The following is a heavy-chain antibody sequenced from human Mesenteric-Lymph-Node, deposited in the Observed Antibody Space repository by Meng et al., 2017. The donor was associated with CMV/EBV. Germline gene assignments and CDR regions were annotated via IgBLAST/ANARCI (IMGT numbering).Heavy chain of an antibody. CDR2: INPNSGGT. V-gene: IGHV1-2*02. Sequence: ASVKVSCKASGYTFTGYYMHWVRQAPRQGLEWMGWINPNSGGTNYAQKFQGRVTMTRDTSISTAYMELSRLRSDDTAVYYCAREDYYDSSGLYYFDYWGQGTLVTVSS. J-gene: IGHJ4*02. CDR3: AREDYYDSSGLYYFDY. CDR1: GYTFTGYY. D-gene: IGHD3-22*01.